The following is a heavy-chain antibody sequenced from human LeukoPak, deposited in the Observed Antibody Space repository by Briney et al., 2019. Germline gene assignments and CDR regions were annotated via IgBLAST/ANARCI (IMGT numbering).Heavy chain of an antibody. Sequence: GGSLRLSCAASGFTVTTNFMSWVRQAPGKGLEWVSLIYSGGSTYYADSVNGRFTISRDNSKNTPYLQMNSLRAEDTAVYYCARSPSGVLYYFDFWGQGTLVTVSS. V-gene: IGHV3-53*01. J-gene: IGHJ4*02. CDR3: ARSPSGVLYYFDF. CDR2: IYSGGST. CDR1: GFTVTTNF. D-gene: IGHD3-10*01.